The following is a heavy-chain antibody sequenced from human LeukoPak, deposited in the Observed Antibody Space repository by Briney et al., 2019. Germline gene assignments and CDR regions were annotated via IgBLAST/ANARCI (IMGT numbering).Heavy chain of an antibody. V-gene: IGHV1-18*01. CDR2: ISAYNGNT. D-gene: IGHD3-22*01. CDR3: ANTPYDSSGYYFFDY. J-gene: IGHJ4*02. CDR1: GYTFTSYG. Sequence: GASVKVSCKASGYTFTSYGNSWVRQAPGQGLEWMGWISAYNGNTNYAQKLQGRVTMTTDTSTSTAYMELRSLRSDDTAVYYCANTPYDSSGYYFFDYWGQGTLVTVSS.